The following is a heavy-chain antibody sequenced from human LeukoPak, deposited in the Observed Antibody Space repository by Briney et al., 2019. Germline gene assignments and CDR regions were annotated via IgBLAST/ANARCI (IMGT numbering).Heavy chain of an antibody. V-gene: IGHV4-34*01. CDR2: INHSGGT. Sequence: SETLSLTCAVYGGSFSGYYWSWIRQPPGKGLEWMGEINHSGGTNYNPSLKSRVTISVDTSKNQFSLKLSSVTAADTAVYYCAGLFDYGDSHYYYYYMDVWGKGTTVTVSS. J-gene: IGHJ6*03. CDR1: GGSFSGYY. D-gene: IGHD4-17*01. CDR3: AGLFDYGDSHYYYYYMDV.